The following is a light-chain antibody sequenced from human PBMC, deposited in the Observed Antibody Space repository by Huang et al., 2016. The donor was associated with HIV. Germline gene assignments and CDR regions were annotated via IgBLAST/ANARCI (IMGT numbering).Light chain of an antibody. CDR2: KSS. J-gene: IGKJ1*01. V-gene: IGKV1-5*03. CDR1: QSVSTW. CDR3: QQYNTFWT. Sequence: DIQMTQSPSILSASVGERVTITCRASQSVSTWLAWYQQKPGHPPKRLIYKSSTLESGVPSRFSGSGSGTEFTLTISSLQPDDFATYYCQQYNTFWTFGQGTKV.